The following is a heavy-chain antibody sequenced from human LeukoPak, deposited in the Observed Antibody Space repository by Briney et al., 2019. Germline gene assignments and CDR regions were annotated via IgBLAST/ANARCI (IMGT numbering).Heavy chain of an antibody. J-gene: IGHJ4*02. CDR3: ARAQLAIAVAGNFDY. CDR1: GYTFTGYG. D-gene: IGHD6-19*01. V-gene: IGHV1-18*01. Sequence: GASVKVSCKASGYTFTGYGISWVRQAPGQGLEWMGWISAYNGNTNYAQKLQGRVTMTTDTSTSTAYMGLRSLRSDDTAVYYCARAQLAIAVAGNFDYWGQGTLVTVSS. CDR2: ISAYNGNT.